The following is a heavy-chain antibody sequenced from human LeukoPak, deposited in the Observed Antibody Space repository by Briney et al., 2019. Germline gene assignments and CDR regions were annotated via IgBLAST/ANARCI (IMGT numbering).Heavy chain of an antibody. Sequence: GGSLRLSCAASGFTFSSYAMSWVRQAPGKGLEWVSAISGSGGSTYYAASVKGRFTISRDNSKNTLYLQMNSLRAEDTAVYYCAKDRDLEWLVHAFDIWGQGTMVTVSS. V-gene: IGHV3-23*01. D-gene: IGHD6-19*01. CDR1: GFTFSSYA. J-gene: IGHJ3*02. CDR2: ISGSGGST. CDR3: AKDRDLEWLVHAFDI.